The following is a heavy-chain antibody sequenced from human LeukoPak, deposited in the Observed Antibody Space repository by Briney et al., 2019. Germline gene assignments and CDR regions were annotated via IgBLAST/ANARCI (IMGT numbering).Heavy chain of an antibody. D-gene: IGHD2-2*01. Sequence: PGGSLRLACTASGFTFRLYAMNWVRQPPGKGLEWIGEINARGDTNYNPSLKSRVTMSVDTSKNQFSLRLTSMIAADTAVYYCARGQVPAARGYNWFDPWGQGTLVTVSS. CDR2: INARGDT. V-gene: IGHV4-34*01. J-gene: IGHJ5*02. CDR1: GFTFRLYA. CDR3: ARGQVPAARGYNWFDP.